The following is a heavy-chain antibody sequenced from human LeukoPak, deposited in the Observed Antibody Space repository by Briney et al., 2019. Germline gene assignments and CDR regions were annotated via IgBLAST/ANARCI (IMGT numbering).Heavy chain of an antibody. CDR2: IYHSGST. V-gene: IGHV4-30-2*01. D-gene: IGHD3-22*01. CDR1: GGSISSGGYS. CDR3: ARGYYSDSRAPGSWFDP. J-gene: IGHJ5*02. Sequence: SQTLSLTCAVSGGSISSGGYSWSWIRQPPGKGLEWIGYIYHSGSTYYNPSLKSRVTISVDRSKNQFSLKLSSVTAADTAVYYCARGYYSDSRAPGSWFDPWGQGTLVTVSS.